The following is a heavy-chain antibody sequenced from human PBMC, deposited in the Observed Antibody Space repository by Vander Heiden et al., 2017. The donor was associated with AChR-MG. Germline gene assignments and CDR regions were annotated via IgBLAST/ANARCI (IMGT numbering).Heavy chain of an antibody. D-gene: IGHD3-9*01. CDR1: GFTVSRYG. V-gene: IGHV3-30*18. J-gene: IGHJ4*02. Sequence: QVQLVESGGGVVQPGRSLRLSCAASGFTVSRYGMHWVRQAPGKGLEWVAFISYDGSNKYYADSVKGRFTISRDNSKNTLYLQMNSLRAEDTAVYYCAKDLLIPDYWGQGTLVTVSS. CDR2: ISYDGSNK. CDR3: AKDLLIPDY.